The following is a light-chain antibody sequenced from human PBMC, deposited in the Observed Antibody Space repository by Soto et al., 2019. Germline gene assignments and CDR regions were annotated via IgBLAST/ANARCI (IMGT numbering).Light chain of an antibody. J-gene: IGKJ1*01. CDR1: HSISAT. V-gene: IGKV3-15*01. CDR3: QLETNWRWR. CDR2: GAS. Sequence: IVRTPSPASLSLSTRGIATVSCMASHSISATLAWYQQKPGQAPRLLIYGASARVPGFPARFSGSGSGTDFTLTICSLQSEDFAVYCCQLETNWRWRLGEGTKVDNK.